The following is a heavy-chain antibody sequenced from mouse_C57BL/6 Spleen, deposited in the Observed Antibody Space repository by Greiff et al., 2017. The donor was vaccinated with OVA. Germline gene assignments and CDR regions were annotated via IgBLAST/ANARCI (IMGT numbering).Heavy chain of an antibody. J-gene: IGHJ4*01. CDR2: ISSGSSTI. V-gene: IGHV5-17*01. Sequence: EVKVEESGGGLVKPGGSLKLSCAASGFTFSDYGMHWVRQAPEKGLEWVAYISSGSSTIYYADTVKGRFTISRDNAKNTLFLQMTSLRSEDTAMYYCARYYDYAMDYWGQGTSVTVSS. CDR1: GFTFSDYG. D-gene: IGHD2-4*01. CDR3: ARYYDYAMDY.